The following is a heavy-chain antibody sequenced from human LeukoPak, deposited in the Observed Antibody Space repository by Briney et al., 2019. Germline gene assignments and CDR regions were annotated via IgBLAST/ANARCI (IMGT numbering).Heavy chain of an antibody. D-gene: IGHD3-3*01. Sequence: ASVKVSCKASGFTFTSYAMHWVRQAPGQSLEWMGWINAGNGNTKYSQKFQGRITITRDTSARTAYMELSSLRSEDTAVYYCARDTPPADFWSGYYTSYYYYMDVWGKGTTVTVSS. V-gene: IGHV1-3*01. CDR2: INAGNGNT. CDR3: ARDTPPADFWSGYYTSYYYYMDV. J-gene: IGHJ6*03. CDR1: GFTFTSYA.